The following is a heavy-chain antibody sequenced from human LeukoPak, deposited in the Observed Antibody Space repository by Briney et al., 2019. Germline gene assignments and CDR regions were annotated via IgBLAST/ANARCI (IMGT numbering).Heavy chain of an antibody. CDR1: GFTFSSYW. V-gene: IGHV4-4*02. Sequence: PGGSLRLSCAASGFTFSSYWMSWVRQPPGKGLEWIGEIYHSGSTNYNPSLKSRVTISVDKSKNQFSLKLSSVTAADTAVYYCARDLNWFDPWGQGTLVTVSS. CDR3: ARDLNWFDP. CDR2: IYHSGST. J-gene: IGHJ5*02.